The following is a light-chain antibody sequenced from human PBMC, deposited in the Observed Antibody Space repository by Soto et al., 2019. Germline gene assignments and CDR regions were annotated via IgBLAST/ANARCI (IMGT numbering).Light chain of an antibody. CDR3: QQYDNWPFT. V-gene: IGKV3-15*01. CDR2: GAS. J-gene: IGKJ3*01. CDR1: QSVSSN. Sequence: EIVMTQFPATLSVSPGERATLSCRASQSVSSNLAWYQQKPGQAPRLLIYGASTRATGVPARFSGSGSGTEFTLTISSLQSEDFVVYYCQQYDNWPFTFGPGTKVDIK.